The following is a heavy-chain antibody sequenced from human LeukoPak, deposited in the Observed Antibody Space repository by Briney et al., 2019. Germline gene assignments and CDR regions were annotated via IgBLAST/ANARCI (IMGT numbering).Heavy chain of an antibody. CDR3: ARTPDAYYYDSSGYFDY. J-gene: IGHJ4*02. CDR2: ISSSSSYI. CDR1: AFTFSSYG. V-gene: IGHV3-21*01. Sequence: GGSLRLSCAASAFTFSSYGMNWVRQAPGKGLEWVSSISSSSSYIYYADSVKGRFTISRDNAKNSLYLQMNSLRAEDTAVYYCARTPDAYYYDSSGYFDYWGQGTLVTVSS. D-gene: IGHD3-22*01.